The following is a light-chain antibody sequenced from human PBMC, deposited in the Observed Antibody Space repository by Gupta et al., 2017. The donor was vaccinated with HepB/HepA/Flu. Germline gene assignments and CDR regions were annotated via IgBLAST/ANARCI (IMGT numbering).Light chain of an antibody. CDR2: KAS. Sequence: DLQMTQSPSTLSASVGDRVTITCRASQNIGRWLAWYQQKPGKAPTLLIYKASSVESGVPSRFSGSGSGTEFSLTISSLQTDESATYDCQQYVTYSWTFGQGTKVEI. CDR1: QNIGRW. V-gene: IGKV1-5*03. J-gene: IGKJ1*01. CDR3: QQYVTYSWT.